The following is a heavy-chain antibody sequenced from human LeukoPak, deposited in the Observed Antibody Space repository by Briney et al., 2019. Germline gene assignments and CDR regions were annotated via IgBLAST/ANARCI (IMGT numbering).Heavy chain of an antibody. CDR1: GFTFSSYA. CDR3: AREAIDYDSSGPTYYYYGMDV. Sequence: PGGSLRLSCAASGFTFSSYAMSWVRQAPGKGLEWVSAISGTGGSTYYADSVKGRFTISRDNAKNSLYLQMNSLRAEDTAVYYCAREAIDYDSSGPTYYYYGMDVWGQGTTVTVSS. CDR2: ISGTGGST. J-gene: IGHJ6*02. V-gene: IGHV3-23*01. D-gene: IGHD3-22*01.